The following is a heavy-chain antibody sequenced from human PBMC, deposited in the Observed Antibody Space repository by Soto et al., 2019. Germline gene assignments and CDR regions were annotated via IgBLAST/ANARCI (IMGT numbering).Heavy chain of an antibody. CDR3: AKDIKERIQLWFTYFDY. CDR1: AFTFSRYP. D-gene: IGHD5-18*01. Sequence: SVGSLRLSSAAAAFTFSRYPMRWVRQARGKGLEWVSAKSGSGGTTYYAVSVKARFTIPRDNSKNTRYLQMNSRRAEDTAVYYCAKDIKERIQLWFTYFDYWGQGTLVTVSS. CDR2: KSGSGGTT. V-gene: IGHV3-23*01. J-gene: IGHJ4*02.